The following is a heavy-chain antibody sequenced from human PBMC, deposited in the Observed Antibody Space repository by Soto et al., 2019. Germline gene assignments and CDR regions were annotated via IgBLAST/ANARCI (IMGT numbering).Heavy chain of an antibody. CDR2: ISFSDGGT. V-gene: IGHV3-23*01. D-gene: IGHD2-8*01. CDR1: GFTFSSYA. CDR3: AKNGLDNSPSAIDS. J-gene: IGHJ4*02. Sequence: GVSLRLSCAASGFTFSSYAMTWVRQAPGKGLEWVSSISFSDGGTYYADSVKGRLTISRDNSKNTLFLQMNSLRAEDTALYYCAKNGLDNSPSAIDSWGPGTLVTGSA.